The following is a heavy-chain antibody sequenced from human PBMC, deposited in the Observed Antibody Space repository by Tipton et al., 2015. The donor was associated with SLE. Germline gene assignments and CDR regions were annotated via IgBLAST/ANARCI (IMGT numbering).Heavy chain of an antibody. CDR2: IYTSGST. J-gene: IGHJ4*02. CDR3: ARDLAYCSSTSCFDYFDY. Sequence: LRLSCTVSGGSISSGSYYWSWIRQPAGKGLEWIGRIYTSGSTNYNPSPKSRVTISVDTSKNQFSLKLSSVTAADTAVYYCARDLAYCSSTSCFDYFDYWGQGTLVTVSS. D-gene: IGHD2-2*01. V-gene: IGHV4-61*02. CDR1: GGSISSGSYY.